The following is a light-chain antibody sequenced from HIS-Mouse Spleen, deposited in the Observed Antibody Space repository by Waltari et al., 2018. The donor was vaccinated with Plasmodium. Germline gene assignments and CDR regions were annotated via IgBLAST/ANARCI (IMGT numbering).Light chain of an antibody. V-gene: IGKV1-13*02. CDR1: QGISSA. CDR3: QQFNSYPPP. Sequence: AIQLTQSPSSLSASVGDRVTITCRASQGISSALAWYQQKPGKAPKLLIYDASSLESGVPSRVSGSGSGTDFTLTISSLQPEDFATYYCQQFNSYPPPFGQGTRLEIK. CDR2: DAS. J-gene: IGKJ5*01.